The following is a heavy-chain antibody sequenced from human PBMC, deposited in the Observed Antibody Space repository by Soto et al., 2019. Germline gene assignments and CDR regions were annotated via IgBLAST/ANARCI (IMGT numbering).Heavy chain of an antibody. CDR3: AREDGIPPYYYMDV. D-gene: IGHD5-18*01. Sequence: GGSLRLSCAASGFTFSSYGMHWVRQAPGKGLEWVAVIWYDGSNKYYADSVKGRFTISRDNSKNTLYLQMNSLRAEDTAVYYCAREDGIPPYYYMDVWGKGTTVTVSS. V-gene: IGHV3-33*01. J-gene: IGHJ6*03. CDR2: IWYDGSNK. CDR1: GFTFSSYG.